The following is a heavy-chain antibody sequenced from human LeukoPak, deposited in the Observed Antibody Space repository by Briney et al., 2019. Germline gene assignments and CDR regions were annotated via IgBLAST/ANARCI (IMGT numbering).Heavy chain of an antibody. D-gene: IGHD2-2*01. CDR2: IRYDGSNK. CDR3: AKEGVICSSTTCYGYFDY. Sequence: SCTASGYTFSSYAMHWVRQAPGKGLEWVTFIRYDGSNKYCADSVKGRFTISRDNSKNTVYLQMNSLRAEDTAVYYCAKEGVICSSTTCYGYFDYWGQGTLVTVSS. V-gene: IGHV3-30*02. J-gene: IGHJ4*02. CDR1: GYTFSSYA.